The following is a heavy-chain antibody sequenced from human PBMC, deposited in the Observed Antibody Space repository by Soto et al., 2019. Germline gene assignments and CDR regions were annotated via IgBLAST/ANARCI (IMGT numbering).Heavy chain of an antibody. J-gene: IGHJ5*02. V-gene: IGHV1-46*01. CDR2: INPQGGST. CDR1: GDTFTSYY. Sequence: ASVKVSCKAPGDTFTSYYLNWVRQAPGQGLEWMGVINPQGGSTKYAQKFQGRVTMTRDTSRSTVYMELRSLRSDDTAIYYCARSSGGNFGIIIEGSNWFDPWGRGTLVTVSS. D-gene: IGHD3-3*01. CDR3: ARSSGGNFGIIIEGSNWFDP.